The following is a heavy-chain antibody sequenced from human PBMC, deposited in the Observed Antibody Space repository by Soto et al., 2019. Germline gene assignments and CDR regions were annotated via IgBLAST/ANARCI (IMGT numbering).Heavy chain of an antibody. CDR3: AHRPREDSYHFDS. Sequence: QITLKECGPTRVKRTQTLTLTCTFSGFALTTRGVGVGWIRQPPGRALEWLALIYWDDDEGYSLSLQSRLTITKDTSKTQVVLTMTNMDPVDTATYYCAHRPREDSYHFDSWGQGTLVTVSS. CDR2: IYWDDDE. CDR1: GFALTTRGVG. V-gene: IGHV2-5*02. J-gene: IGHJ4*02. D-gene: IGHD5-18*01.